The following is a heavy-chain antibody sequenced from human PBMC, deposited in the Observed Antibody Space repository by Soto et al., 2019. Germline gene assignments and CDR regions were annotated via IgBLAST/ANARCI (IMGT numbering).Heavy chain of an antibody. D-gene: IGHD6-19*01. Sequence: ASVKVSCKASGGTFSSYAISWVRQAPGQGLEWMGGIIPIFGTANYAQKFQGRVTITADKSTSTAYMELSSLRSEDTAVYYCASYRSSGWYCRQFQHWGQGTLVTV. CDR3: ASYRSSGWYCRQFQH. CDR2: IIPIFGTA. V-gene: IGHV1-69*06. J-gene: IGHJ1*01. CDR1: GGTFSSYA.